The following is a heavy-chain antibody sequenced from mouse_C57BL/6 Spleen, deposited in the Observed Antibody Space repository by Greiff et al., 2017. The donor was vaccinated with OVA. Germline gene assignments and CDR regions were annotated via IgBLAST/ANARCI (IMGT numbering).Heavy chain of an antibody. CDR2: INPSNGGT. J-gene: IGHJ4*01. V-gene: IGHV1-53*01. CDR3: ARSTNWDSAMDY. CDR1: GYTFTSYW. Sequence: QVHVKQPGTELVKPGASVKLSCKASGYTFTSYWMHWVKQRPGQGLEWIGNINPSNGGTNYNEKFKSKATLTVDKSSSTAYMQLSSLTSEDSAVYYCARSTNWDSAMDYWGQGTSVTVSS. D-gene: IGHD4-1*01.